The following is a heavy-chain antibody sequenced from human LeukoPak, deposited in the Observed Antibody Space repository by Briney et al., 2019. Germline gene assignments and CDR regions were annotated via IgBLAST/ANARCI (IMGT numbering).Heavy chain of an antibody. D-gene: IGHD6-13*01. CDR2: ISAYNGNT. CDR3: ARDPPSQPRIAAAGTPLGY. J-gene: IGHJ4*02. Sequence: ASVKVSCKASGYTFTSYGISWVRQAPGQGLEWMGWISAYNGNTNYAQKFQGRVTITADESTSTAYMELSSLRSEDTAVYYCARDPPSQPRIAAAGTPLGYWGQGTLVTVSS. CDR1: GYTFTSYG. V-gene: IGHV1-18*01.